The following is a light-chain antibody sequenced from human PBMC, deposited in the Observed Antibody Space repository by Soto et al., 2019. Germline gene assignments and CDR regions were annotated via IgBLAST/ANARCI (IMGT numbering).Light chain of an antibody. J-gene: IGLJ1*01. CDR3: SSYTTSSTYV. Sequence: QSVRTQPASGSGAPGGAIGISCTGTSSDVGGYNYVSWYQQHPGKAPKLMIYDVSNRPSGVSNRFSGSKSGNTASLTISGLQAEDEADYYCSSYTTSSTYVFGPGTKVTVL. CDR1: SSDVGGYNY. CDR2: DVS. V-gene: IGLV2-14*01.